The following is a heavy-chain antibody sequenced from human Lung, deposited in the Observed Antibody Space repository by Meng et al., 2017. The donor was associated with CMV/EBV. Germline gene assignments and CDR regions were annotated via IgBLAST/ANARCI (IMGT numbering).Heavy chain of an antibody. J-gene: IGHJ4*02. D-gene: IGHD6-19*01. CDR3: ARGNGWRFDY. V-gene: IGHV7-4-1*01. CDR1: GYTFTSSS. Sequence: QVRLVQSGSELKKLGDSGKVSCHAAGYTFTSSSMTWVRHAPGQGLEWMGWININTGNPTYAQGFTGRFVFSLDPSVSTAYLQIDSLKADDTAVYYCARGNGWRFDYWGQGTLVTVSS. CDR2: ININTGNP.